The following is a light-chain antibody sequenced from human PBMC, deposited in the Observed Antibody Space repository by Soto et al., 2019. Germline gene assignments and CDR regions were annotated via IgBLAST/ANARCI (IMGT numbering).Light chain of an antibody. Sequence: QSALTQVASVFGSTGQSITISCTGTSGDVGGHDYVSWYQQYPGKAPKLMIYNVNYRPSGVSNRFSGSKSGNTASLTISGLQAYDEANYDCSSYTNINTVVVGGGTKLTVL. J-gene: IGLJ2*01. CDR2: NVN. CDR1: SGDVGGHDY. V-gene: IGLV2-14*03. CDR3: SSYTNINTVV.